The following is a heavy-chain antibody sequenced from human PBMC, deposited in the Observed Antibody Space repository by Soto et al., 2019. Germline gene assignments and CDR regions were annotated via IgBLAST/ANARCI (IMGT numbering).Heavy chain of an antibody. D-gene: IGHD3-22*01. CDR3: ARGLWDSSGYYWFRPNWFDP. J-gene: IGHJ5*02. V-gene: IGHV1-18*04. CDR1: GYTFTSYG. CDR2: ISAYNGNT. Sequence: ASVKVSCKASGYTFTSYGISWVRQAPGQGLEWMGWISAYNGNTNYAQKLQGRVTMTTDTSTSTAYMELRSLRSDDTAVYYCARGLWDSSGYYWFRPNWFDPWGQGTLVTVSS.